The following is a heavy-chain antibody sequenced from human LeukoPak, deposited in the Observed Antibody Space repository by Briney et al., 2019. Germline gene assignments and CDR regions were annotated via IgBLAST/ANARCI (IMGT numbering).Heavy chain of an antibody. J-gene: IGHJ6*03. Sequence: GGSLRLSCAASGFTFSSYEMNWVRQAPGKGLEWVSYISSSGSTIYYADSVKGRFTISRDNAKNSLYLQMNSLRAEDTAVYYCARGTMTPYFMDVWGKGTTVTISS. D-gene: IGHD2-2*01. CDR2: ISSSGSTI. V-gene: IGHV3-48*03. CDR3: ARGTMTPYFMDV. CDR1: GFTFSSYE.